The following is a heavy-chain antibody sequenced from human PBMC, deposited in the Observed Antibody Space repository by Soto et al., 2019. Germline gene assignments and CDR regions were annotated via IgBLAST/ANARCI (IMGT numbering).Heavy chain of an antibody. D-gene: IGHD6-19*01. V-gene: IGHV4-61*08. Sequence: QVQLQESGPGLVKPSGTLSLTCSVSGDSVSSDAYYWTWIRQPPGKTLEWVGFILSSGGTSTNPSLRRRLCMSVATAWNQSSLRLTSVTAADTGVYFCAKGFSSGLYVDSWGRGSQVTVSS. CDR1: GDSVSSDAYY. CDR3: AKGFSSGLYVDS. CDR2: ILSSGGT. J-gene: IGHJ5*02.